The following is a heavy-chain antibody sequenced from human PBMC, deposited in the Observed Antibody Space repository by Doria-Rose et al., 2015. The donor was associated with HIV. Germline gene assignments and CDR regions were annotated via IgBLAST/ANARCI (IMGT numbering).Heavy chain of an antibody. Sequence: WNWIRQSPSRGLEWLGRTYYRSKWYNDYAVSVKSRITINPDTSKNQFSLQLNSVTPEDTAVYYCARGEVGATFDPWGQGTLVTVFS. D-gene: IGHD1-26*01. J-gene: IGHJ5*02. CDR3: ARGEVGATFDP. CDR2: TYYRSKWYN. V-gene: IGHV6-1*01.